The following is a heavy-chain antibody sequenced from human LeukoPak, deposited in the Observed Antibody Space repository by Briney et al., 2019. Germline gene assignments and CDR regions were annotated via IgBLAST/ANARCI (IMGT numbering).Heavy chain of an antibody. CDR1: GGSISSGGYY. V-gene: IGHV4-31*03. CDR3: ARQYCSSTSCYYGMDV. D-gene: IGHD2-2*01. Sequence: SETLSLTCTVSGGSISSGGYYWSWIRQHPGKGLEWIGYIYYSGSTYYNPSLKSRVTISVDRSKNQFSLKLSSVTAADTAVYYCARQYCSSTSCYYGMDVWGQGTTVTVSS. J-gene: IGHJ6*02. CDR2: IYYSGST.